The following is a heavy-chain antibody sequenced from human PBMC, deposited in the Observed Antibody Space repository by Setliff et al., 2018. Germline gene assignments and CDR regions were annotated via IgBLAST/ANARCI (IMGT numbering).Heavy chain of an antibody. CDR1: GGTFSSYA. D-gene: IGHD3-10*01. Sequence: ASVKVSCKASGGTFSSYAISWVRQAPGQGLEWMGGIIPIFGTANYAQKFQGRVTITTDESTSTAYMELSSLRSEDTAMYYCARPLRYGDYYYYYGMDVWGQGTTVTVSS. CDR2: IIPIFGTA. CDR3: ARPLRYGDYYYYYGMDV. J-gene: IGHJ6*02. V-gene: IGHV1-69*05.